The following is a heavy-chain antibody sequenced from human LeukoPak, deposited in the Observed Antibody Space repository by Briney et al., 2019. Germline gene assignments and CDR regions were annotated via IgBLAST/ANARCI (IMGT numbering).Heavy chain of an antibody. V-gene: IGHV3-53*01. J-gene: IGHJ5*02. CDR1: GFTVSDNY. Sequence: PGGSLRLSCEASGFTVSDNYISWIRQAPGKGLEWVAAIFSGGGTYYIDSVKGRFTISRDNAKNTLYLQMNSLRAEDTAMYYCARSAVASGINYFDPWGQGTLVTVSS. D-gene: IGHD6-13*01. CDR3: ARSAVASGINYFDP. CDR2: IFSGGGT.